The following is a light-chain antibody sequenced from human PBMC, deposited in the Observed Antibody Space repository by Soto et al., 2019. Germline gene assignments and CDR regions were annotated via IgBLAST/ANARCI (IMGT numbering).Light chain of an antibody. V-gene: IGLV2-14*01. J-gene: IGLJ3*02. Sequence: QSVLTQPASVSGSPGQSITISCTGTSSDVGGYNYVSWYQQHPGKAPKLMIYEVTNRPSGVSNRFSGSKSGNTASLTISGLQAEDEADYYGSSYTSSRTWVFGGGTKLTVL. CDR1: SSDVGGYNY. CDR2: EVT. CDR3: SSYTSSRTWV.